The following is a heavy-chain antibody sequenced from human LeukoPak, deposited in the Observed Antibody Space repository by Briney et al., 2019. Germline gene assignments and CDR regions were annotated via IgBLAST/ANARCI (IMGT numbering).Heavy chain of an antibody. J-gene: IGHJ4*02. CDR3: ARRSYGGADY. CDR2: IYPGDSEI. V-gene: IGHV5-51*01. D-gene: IGHD4-23*01. Sequence: GESLEISCKGAGYSFTSYWIGWVRQMPGKGLEWMGLIYPGDSEIIYSPSFQGQVTISADKSISTAYLQWSSLKASDTAMYYCARRSYGGADYWGQGTLVTVSS. CDR1: GYSFTSYW.